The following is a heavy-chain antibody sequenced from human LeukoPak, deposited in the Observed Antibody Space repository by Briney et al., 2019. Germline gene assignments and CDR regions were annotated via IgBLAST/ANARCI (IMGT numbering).Heavy chain of an antibody. CDR3: ARDKIWMTTVPNAFDI. J-gene: IGHJ3*02. V-gene: IGHV1-18*01. Sequence: GASVKVSCKASGYTLTSYGISWVRQAPGQGLEWMGWISAYNGNTNYAQKLQGRVTMTTDTSTSTAYMELRSLRSDDTAVYYCARDKIWMTTVPNAFDIWGQGTMVTVSS. CDR1: GYTLTSYG. CDR2: ISAYNGNT. D-gene: IGHD4-17*01.